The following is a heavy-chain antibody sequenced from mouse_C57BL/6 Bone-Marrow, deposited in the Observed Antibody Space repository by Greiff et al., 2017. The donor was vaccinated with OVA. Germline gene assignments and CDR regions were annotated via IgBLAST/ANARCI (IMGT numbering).Heavy chain of an antibody. CDR1: GYTFTDYY. CDR3: ARRENGAGFAY. Sequence: EVMLVESGPVLVKPGASVKMSCTASGYTFTDYYMNWVKQSHGKSLAWIGVITPYNGGPSYHQTFQGKATLTVDTSSSTAYMELISLTSEDSAVYDCARRENGAGFAYWGQGTLVTVAA. J-gene: IGHJ3*01. CDR2: ITPYNGGP. V-gene: IGHV1-19*01.